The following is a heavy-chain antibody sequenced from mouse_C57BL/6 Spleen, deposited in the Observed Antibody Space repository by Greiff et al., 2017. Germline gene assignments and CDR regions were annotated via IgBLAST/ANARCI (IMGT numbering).Heavy chain of an antibody. CDR1: GYTFTSYG. V-gene: IGHV1-81*01. Sequence: VQLQQSGAELARPGASVKLSCKASGYTFTSYGISWVKQRTGQGLEWIGEIYPRSGNTYYNEKFKGKATLTADKSSSTAYMELRSLTSEESAVYFCARWRNYGYDEDWYFDGWGTGTTVTVSS. CDR3: ARWRNYGYDEDWYFDG. J-gene: IGHJ1*03. D-gene: IGHD2-2*01. CDR2: IYPRSGNT.